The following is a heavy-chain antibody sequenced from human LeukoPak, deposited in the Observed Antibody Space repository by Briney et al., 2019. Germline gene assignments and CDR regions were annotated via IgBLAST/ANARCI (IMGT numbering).Heavy chain of an antibody. CDR1: GFTFSSNW. J-gene: IGHJ6*02. Sequence: GGSLRLSCAASGFTFSSNWMHWVRQAPGKGLEWVAVISYDGSNKYYADSVKGRFTISRDNSKNTLYLQMNSLRAEDTAVYYCARDTPFSDYYGMDVWGQGTTVTVSS. V-gene: IGHV3-30-3*01. CDR2: ISYDGSNK. CDR3: ARDTPFSDYYGMDV. D-gene: IGHD1-26*01.